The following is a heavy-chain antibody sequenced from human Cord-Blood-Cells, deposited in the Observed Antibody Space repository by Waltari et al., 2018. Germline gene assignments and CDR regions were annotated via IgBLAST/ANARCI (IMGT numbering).Heavy chain of an antibody. V-gene: IGHV1-69*01. Sequence: QVQLVQSGAEVKKPGSSVKVSCKASGGTFSSYAISWVRQAPGQGLEWMGGIIPIFGTANYAQEFQGRVTITADESTSTAYMELSSLRSEDTAVYYCARDRGEVVVVAATRAFDIWGQGTMVTVSS. D-gene: IGHD2-15*01. CDR1: GGTFSSYA. CDR3: ARDRGEVVVVAATRAFDI. CDR2: IIPIFGTA. J-gene: IGHJ3*02.